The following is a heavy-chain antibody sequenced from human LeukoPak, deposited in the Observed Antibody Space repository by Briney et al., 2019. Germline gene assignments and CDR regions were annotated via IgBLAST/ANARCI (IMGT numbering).Heavy chain of an antibody. J-gene: IGHJ5*02. V-gene: IGHV1-2*02. CDR3: ARDVHGDYGSGWFDP. CDR2: INSNSGGT. CDR1: GYTFTGYY. Sequence: ASVKVSCKASGYTFTGYYMHWVRQAPGQGREWMGWINSNSGGTNYAQKFQGRVTITKDESPRTVYLELTSLTSDDTAVYYCARDVHGDYGSGWFDPWGQGTLVSVSS. D-gene: IGHD4-17*01.